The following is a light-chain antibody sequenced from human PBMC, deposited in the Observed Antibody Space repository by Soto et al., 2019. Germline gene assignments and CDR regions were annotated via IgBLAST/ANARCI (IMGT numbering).Light chain of an antibody. CDR3: QQYGSAPQT. V-gene: IGKV3-20*01. CDR2: DAS. J-gene: IGKJ1*01. Sequence: EIVLTQSPGTLSLSPGERATLSCRASQSVSSSYLAWYQQKPGQAHRLLIYDASSRATGIPDRFSGSGSGTDFTLTISRLEPEDFAVYYCQQYGSAPQTFGQGTKVAIK. CDR1: QSVSSSY.